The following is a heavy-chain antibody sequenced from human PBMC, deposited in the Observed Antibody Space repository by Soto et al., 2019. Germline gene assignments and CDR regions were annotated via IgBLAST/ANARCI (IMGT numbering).Heavy chain of an antibody. CDR1: AGLISSTNC. J-gene: IGHJ6*02. D-gene: IGHD1-7*01. CDR3: ARAHYNWNSEAVRYYFYGMEV. Sequence: PETLSPTSVASAGLISSTNCGSWMRQHTGKGGEWIAEIYHSGSTNYNPSLNSQVTISVHKSKNQFSLRLSSVTAADTAIYYCARAHYNWNSEAVRYYFYGMEVWGQGTTVTV. CDR2: IYHSGST. V-gene: IGHV4-4*03.